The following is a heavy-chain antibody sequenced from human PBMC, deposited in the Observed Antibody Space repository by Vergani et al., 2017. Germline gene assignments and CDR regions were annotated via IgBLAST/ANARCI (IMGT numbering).Heavy chain of an antibody. D-gene: IGHD5-24*01. CDR2: IYYSGST. J-gene: IGHJ3*02. CDR1: GGSVSSGSYY. Sequence: QVQLQESGPGLVKPSETLSLTCTVSGGSVSSGSYYWSWIRQPPGKGLEWIGYIYYSGSTNYNPSLKSRVTISVDTSKNQFSLKLSSVTAADTAVYYWARFNGRDGYNPDAFDIWGQGTMVTVSS. CDR3: ARFNGRDGYNPDAFDI. V-gene: IGHV4-61*01.